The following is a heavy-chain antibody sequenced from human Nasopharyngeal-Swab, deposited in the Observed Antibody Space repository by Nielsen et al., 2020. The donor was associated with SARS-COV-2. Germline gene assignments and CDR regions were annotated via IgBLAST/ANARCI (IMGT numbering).Heavy chain of an antibody. Sequence: GESLKISCAASGFIFSDYYMTWIRQAPGKGLEWISYISNSGNSIYYADSVRGRFTISRDNAKKSLYLQMNSLRAEDTAVYFCARDMSGYNNAYGVFYYYYAMDVWGQGTTVTVSS. J-gene: IGHJ6*02. V-gene: IGHV3-11*01. CDR1: GFIFSDYY. CDR3: ARDMSGYNNAYGVFYYYYAMDV. D-gene: IGHD5-18*01. CDR2: ISNSGNSI.